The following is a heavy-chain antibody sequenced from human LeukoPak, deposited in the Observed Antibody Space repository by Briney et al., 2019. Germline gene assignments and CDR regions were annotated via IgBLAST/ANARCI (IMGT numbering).Heavy chain of an antibody. Sequence: ASVKVSCKASGYTFTGYYMHWVRQAPGQGLEWMGWISAYNGNTNYAQKLQGRVTMTTDTSTSTAYMELRSLRSDDTAVYYCARESEFLPAGTDYWGQGTLVTVSS. CDR3: ARESEFLPAGTDY. CDR2: ISAYNGNT. D-gene: IGHD6-19*01. CDR1: GYTFTGYY. V-gene: IGHV1-18*04. J-gene: IGHJ4*02.